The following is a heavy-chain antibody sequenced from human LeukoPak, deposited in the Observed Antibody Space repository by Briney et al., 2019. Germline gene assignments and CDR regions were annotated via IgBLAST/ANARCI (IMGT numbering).Heavy chain of an antibody. CDR3: AKDGNWARFEN. J-gene: IGHJ4*02. CDR1: GFALDGHG. V-gene: IGHV3-23*01. CDR2: ITGSGGTT. D-gene: IGHD7-27*01. Sequence: GGSLRLSCAGSGFALDGHGMNWVRQAPGKGLEWVSGITGSGGTTYYADSVKGRFTISRDNSKNTLYLQMNSPRAEDTAAYYCAKDGNWARFENWGQGTLVTVSS.